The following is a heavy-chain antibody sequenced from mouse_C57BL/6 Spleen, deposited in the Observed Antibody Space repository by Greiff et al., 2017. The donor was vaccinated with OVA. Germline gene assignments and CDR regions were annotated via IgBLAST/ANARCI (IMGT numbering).Heavy chain of an antibody. J-gene: IGHJ2*01. CDR1: GFTFSSYG. D-gene: IGHD1-1*02. Sequence: EVQVVESGGDLVKPGGSLKLSCAASGFTFSSYGMSWVRQTPDKRLEWVATISSGGSYTYYPDSVKGRFTISRDNAKNTLYLQMSSLKSEDTAMYYCARRGSYSYFDYWGQGTTLTVSS. V-gene: IGHV5-6*01. CDR3: ARRGSYSYFDY. CDR2: ISSGGSYT.